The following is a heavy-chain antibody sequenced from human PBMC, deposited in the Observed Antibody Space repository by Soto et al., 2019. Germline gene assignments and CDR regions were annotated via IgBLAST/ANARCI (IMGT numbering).Heavy chain of an antibody. J-gene: IGHJ6*02. CDR3: ARGGGGYYDFWSGYYRAPDYYYYGMDV. CDR1: GGSISIYY. V-gene: IGHV4-59*01. Sequence: SETLSLTCTVSGGSISIYYWSWIRHPPGKGLEWIGYIYYSGSTNYNPSLKSRVTISVDTSKNQFSLKLSSVTAADTAVYYCARGGGGYYDFWSGYYRAPDYYYYGMDVWGQGTTVTVSS. D-gene: IGHD3-3*01. CDR2: IYYSGST.